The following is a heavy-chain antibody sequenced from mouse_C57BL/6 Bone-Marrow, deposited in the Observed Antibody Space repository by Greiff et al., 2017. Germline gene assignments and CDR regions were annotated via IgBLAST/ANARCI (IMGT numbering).Heavy chain of an antibody. D-gene: IGHD2-1*01. CDR1: GFNIKDDY. J-gene: IGHJ2*01. CDR3: SSIDGNYVDF. CDR2: IDPEIGDT. V-gene: IGHV14-4*01. Sequence: VQLQQPGAELVRPGASVKLSCTASGFNIKDDYIHWVKQRPEQGLEWIGWIDPEIGDTEYASKFQGKATITSDTSSNTAYLPLSSLTSEDTAVYYCSSIDGNYVDFWGQGTPLTVAS.